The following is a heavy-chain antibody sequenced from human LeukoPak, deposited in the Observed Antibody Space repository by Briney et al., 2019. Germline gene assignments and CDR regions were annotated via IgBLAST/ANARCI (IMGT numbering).Heavy chain of an antibody. J-gene: IGHJ3*02. CDR3: AKVGYCSSTSCSQWAFDI. CDR1: GFTFSSYA. Sequence: GGSLRLSCAASGFTFSSYAMSWVRQAPGKGLEWVSAISGSGGSTYYADSVKGRFTISRDNSKNTLYLQMHSLRAEDTAVYYCAKVGYCSSTSCSQWAFDIWGQGTMVTVSS. V-gene: IGHV3-23*01. D-gene: IGHD2-2*03. CDR2: ISGSGGST.